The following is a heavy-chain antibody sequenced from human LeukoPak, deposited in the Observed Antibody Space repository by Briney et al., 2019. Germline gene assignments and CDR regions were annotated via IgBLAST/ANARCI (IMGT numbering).Heavy chain of an antibody. CDR1: AFIFSGHW. V-gene: IGHV3-7*01. Sequence: HPGGSLRLSCGASAFIFSGHWLNWVRQTPGKGLEWVASIKEDGSERQYVDSVKGRFIISRDNAKNSVYLQMNSLRAEDTAVYYCARIWDGYSGSDYWGQGTLVTVSS. D-gene: IGHD1-26*01. J-gene: IGHJ4*02. CDR3: ARIWDGYSGSDY. CDR2: IKEDGSER.